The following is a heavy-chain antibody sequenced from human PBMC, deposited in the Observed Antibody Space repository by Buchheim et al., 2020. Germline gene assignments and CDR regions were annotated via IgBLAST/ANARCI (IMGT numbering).Heavy chain of an antibody. Sequence: QVQLQESGPGQVKPSETLSLTCTVSGASISSYYWSWIRQPPGKGLEWIGYIYYSGSTNYNPSLKSRVTISKDMSRNQFSLKLSSVTAADTAVYYCALGYSSNWYYFEYWGLGTL. D-gene: IGHD6-13*01. V-gene: IGHV4-59*01. CDR3: ALGYSSNWYYFEY. CDR1: GASISSYY. J-gene: IGHJ4*02. CDR2: IYYSGST.